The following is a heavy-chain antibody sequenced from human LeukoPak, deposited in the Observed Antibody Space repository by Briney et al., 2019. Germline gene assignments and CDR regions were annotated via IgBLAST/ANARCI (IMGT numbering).Heavy chain of an antibody. D-gene: IGHD6-19*01. V-gene: IGHV3-23*01. Sequence: PGGSLRLSCAASGFTFSSYALNWVRQAPGKGLEWVSVISGSGGRTNYADSVKGRFTISRDNSKNTLYLQMDSLRAEDTAVYYCAKVEQWLVRVPGGYWGQGTLVTVSP. CDR2: ISGSGGRT. CDR3: AKVEQWLVRVPGGY. CDR1: GFTFSSYA. J-gene: IGHJ4*02.